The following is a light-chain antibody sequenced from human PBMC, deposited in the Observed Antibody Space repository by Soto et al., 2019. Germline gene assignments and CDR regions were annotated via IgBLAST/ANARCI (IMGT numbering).Light chain of an antibody. Sequence: AIQMTQSPSSLSASVGDRVTVTCRASQGIRNDLGWYQQKPGKAPKLLIYGASSLQSGVPSRFSGSGSGTDFTLTISSLQPEDFATYYCLQDYTYPRTFGQGTKVEIK. CDR1: QGIRND. V-gene: IGKV1-6*01. CDR3: LQDYTYPRT. CDR2: GAS. J-gene: IGKJ1*01.